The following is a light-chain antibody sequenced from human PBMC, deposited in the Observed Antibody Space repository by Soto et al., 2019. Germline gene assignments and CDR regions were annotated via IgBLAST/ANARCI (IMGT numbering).Light chain of an antibody. V-gene: IGKV1-17*03. Sequence: DIQMTQSPFAMSASVGDRVTITCRASQGITNYVAWFQQKPGKVPKRLISAASSLQSGVPSRFSGSGSGTEFTLTISSLQPEDFETYYFLQHHSYPLTVGGGTKVDI. CDR1: QGITNY. CDR2: AAS. CDR3: LQHHSYPLT. J-gene: IGKJ4*01.